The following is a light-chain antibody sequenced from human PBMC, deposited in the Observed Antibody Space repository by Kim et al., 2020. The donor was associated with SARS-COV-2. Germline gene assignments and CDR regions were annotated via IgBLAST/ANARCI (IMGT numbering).Light chain of an antibody. V-gene: IGKV1-27*01. CDR3: QKYTGPPAT. Sequence: DIQMTQSPSSLSASVGDRVTITCRASQGISNYLAWYQQKPGKVPKLLIYAASALHSGVPFRFSGSGSGTDFTLTISSLQPEDVATYYCQKYTGPPATFGQVTKVDIK. CDR1: QGISNY. J-gene: IGKJ1*01. CDR2: AAS.